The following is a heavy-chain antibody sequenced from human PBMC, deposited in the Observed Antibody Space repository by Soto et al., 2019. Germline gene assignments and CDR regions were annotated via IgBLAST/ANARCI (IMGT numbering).Heavy chain of an antibody. V-gene: IGHV1-69*02. CDR1: GGTFSSYT. J-gene: IGHJ4*02. D-gene: IGHD1-26*01. CDR2: IIPILGIA. Sequence: QVQLVQSGAEVKKPGSSVKVSCKASGGTFSSYTISWVRQAPGQGLEWMGRIIPILGIANYAQKFQGRVTITADKSMSTAYMELSSLRSEDTALYYCARARGVGATKFDYWGQGTLVTVSS. CDR3: ARARGVGATKFDY.